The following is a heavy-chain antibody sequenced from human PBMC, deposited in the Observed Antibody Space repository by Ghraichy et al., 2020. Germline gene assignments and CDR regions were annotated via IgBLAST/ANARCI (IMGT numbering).Heavy chain of an antibody. Sequence: SETLSLTCDVSGATLSDYYFTWIRQPPGKGLEWIGEIDHRGGTDYNPSLQSRVSISVDTSQNQLSLKLRSVTAADTSVYYCASITRAGAFDFWGHGPLVTVSS. CDR2: IDHRGGT. CDR1: GATLSDYY. V-gene: IGHV4-34*08. CDR3: ASITRAGAFDF. D-gene: IGHD4/OR15-4a*01. J-gene: IGHJ5*01.